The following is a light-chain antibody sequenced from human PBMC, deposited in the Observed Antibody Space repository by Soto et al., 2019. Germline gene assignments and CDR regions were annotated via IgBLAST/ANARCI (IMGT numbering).Light chain of an antibody. CDR3: SSHTSGSTRV. CDR1: SGDVGGYDY. Sequence: QSVLTQPASVSGSPGQSIAISCTGPSGDVGGYDYVSWYQQHPDKAPKLMIYEVTKRPSWVSNRFSGSKSGNTASLTISGLQPEDEADYYCSSHTSGSTRVFGSGTKVTVL. J-gene: IGLJ1*01. V-gene: IGLV2-14*01. CDR2: EVT.